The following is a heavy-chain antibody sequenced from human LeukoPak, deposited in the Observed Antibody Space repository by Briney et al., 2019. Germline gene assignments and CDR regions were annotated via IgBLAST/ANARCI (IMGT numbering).Heavy chain of an antibody. J-gene: IGHJ4*02. CDR1: GGSISSHY. CDR2: ISYSGST. V-gene: IGHV4-59*11. D-gene: IGHD3-22*01. Sequence: PSETLSLTCTVSGGSISSHYWSWIRQPPGKGLEWVGYISYSGSTSYNPSLKSRVTISVDTSKTQFSLKLSSVTAADTAVYYCARFEGSGYSYFDYWGQGTLVTVSS. CDR3: ARFEGSGYSYFDY.